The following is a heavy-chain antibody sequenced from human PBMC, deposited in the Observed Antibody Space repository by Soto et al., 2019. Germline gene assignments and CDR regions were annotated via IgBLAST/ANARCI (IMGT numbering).Heavy chain of an antibody. D-gene: IGHD3-22*01. CDR3: ASGFPIEF. CDR2: ITSSGSKI. Sequence: QVQLVESGGGLVKPGGSLRLSCAASGFIFSDYYMSWIRQAPGKGLEWLSYITSSGSKIHYADSVKGRFTISRDNAKNSLYPQLSSRRAEDPAVYYCASGFPIEFWGQGTLVTVSS. CDR1: GFIFSDYY. J-gene: IGHJ4*02. V-gene: IGHV3-11*01.